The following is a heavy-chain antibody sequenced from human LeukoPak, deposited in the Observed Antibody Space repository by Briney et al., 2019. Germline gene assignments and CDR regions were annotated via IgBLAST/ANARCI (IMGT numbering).Heavy chain of an antibody. V-gene: IGHV3-23*01. D-gene: IGHD2-15*01. CDR3: AKELRSNFDY. Sequence: PGGSLRLSCVASGFSFSSYAMSWVRQAPGKGLEWVSCSSDSGVNTYYADSVKGRFTISRDNSKNTVYLQMNSLRGEDTAVYYCAKELRSNFDYWGQGTLVTVSS. CDR1: GFSFSSYA. J-gene: IGHJ4*02. CDR2: SSDSGVNT.